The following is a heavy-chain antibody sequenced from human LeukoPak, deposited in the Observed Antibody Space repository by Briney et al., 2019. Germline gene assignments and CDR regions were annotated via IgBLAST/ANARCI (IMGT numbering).Heavy chain of an antibody. CDR2: INPNSGGT. CDR3: ARDGYYDILTGYRNWFDP. CDR1: GYTFTDYY. D-gene: IGHD3-9*01. V-gene: IGHV1-2*02. J-gene: IGHJ5*02. Sequence: ASVKVSCKASGYTFTDYYMHWVRQAPGQGLEWMGWINPNSGGTNYAQKFQGRVTMTRDTSISTAYMELSRLRSDDTAVYYCARDGYYDILTGYRNWFDPWGQGTLVTVPS.